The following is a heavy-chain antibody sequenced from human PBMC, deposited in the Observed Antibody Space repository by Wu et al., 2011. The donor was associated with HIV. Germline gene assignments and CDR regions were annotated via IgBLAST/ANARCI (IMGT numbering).Heavy chain of an antibody. CDR1: GGTLRTKA. D-gene: IGHD3-9*01. Sequence: QLIQSGGEVKKPGSSVKVSCKAVGGTLRTKAVSWVRQAPGQGLECMGGIFPYGGANYAQNLQGRVTITTDESRTTVYMELSSLTSGDTAVYCCASAEYYDTTGPDYYGMEVWGQGTTVTVSS. CDR2: IFPYGGA. V-gene: IGHV1-69*05. J-gene: IGHJ6*02. CDR3: ASAEYYDTTGPDYYGMEV.